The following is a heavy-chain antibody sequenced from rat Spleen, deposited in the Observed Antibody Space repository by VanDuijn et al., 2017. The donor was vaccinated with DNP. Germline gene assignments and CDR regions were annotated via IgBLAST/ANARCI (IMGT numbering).Heavy chain of an antibody. V-gene: IGHV5-7*01. CDR1: GITFSDHN. D-gene: IGHD1-9*01. CDR3: ARGTMGITDYWYFDF. CDR2: ISYDGGST. Sequence: EVQLAESGGGLVPPGRSLKLSCAVSGITFSDHNMAWVRQAPKKGLEWVATISYDGGSTYYRDSVKGRFTISRDNAKSTVYLQMNSLRSEDTATYYCARGTMGITDYWYFDFWGPGTVVTVSS. J-gene: IGHJ1*01.